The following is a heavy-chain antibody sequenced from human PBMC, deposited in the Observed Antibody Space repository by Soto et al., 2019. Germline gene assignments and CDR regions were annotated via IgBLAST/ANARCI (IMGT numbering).Heavy chain of an antibody. V-gene: IGHV4-4*07. J-gene: IGHJ4*02. CDR1: GGSLTKYY. CDR3: ARDNNDFWSLYPLAFDY. D-gene: IGHD3-3*01. CDR2: VSTSGNV. Sequence: SETLALSCTVSGGSLTKYYWSWIRQPAGKGLEWIVRVSTSGNVVSKASLRSRLTMSVXXXXXXFXLXLXXVTASXTAGYYCARDNNDFWSLYPLAFDYWGQGALVT.